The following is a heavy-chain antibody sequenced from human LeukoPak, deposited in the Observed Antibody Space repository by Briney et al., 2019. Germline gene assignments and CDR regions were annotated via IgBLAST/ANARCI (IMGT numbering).Heavy chain of an antibody. D-gene: IGHD6-13*01. V-gene: IGHV4-39*01. Sequence: SETLSLTCTVSGGSISSSSYYWGWIRQPPGKGLEWIGSIYYSGSTYYSPSLKSRVTISVDTSKNQFSLKLSSVIAADTAVYYCARHLAAAGNYLFDCWDQGTLVTVSS. J-gene: IGHJ4*02. CDR2: IYYSGST. CDR1: GGSISSSSYY. CDR3: ARHLAAAGNYLFDC.